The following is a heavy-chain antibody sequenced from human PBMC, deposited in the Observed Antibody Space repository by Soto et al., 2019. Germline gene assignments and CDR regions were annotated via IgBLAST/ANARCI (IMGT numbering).Heavy chain of an antibody. Sequence: LSLTCAISGDSVSSNSAAWNWIRQSPSRGLEWLGRTYYRSKWYNDYAVSVKSRITINPDTSKNQFSLQLNSVTPEDTAVYYCARVETYSSSIIWFDPWGQGTLVTVPQ. CDR1: GDSVSSNSAA. CDR3: ARVETYSSSIIWFDP. J-gene: IGHJ5*02. V-gene: IGHV6-1*01. CDR2: TYYRSKWYN. D-gene: IGHD6-6*01.